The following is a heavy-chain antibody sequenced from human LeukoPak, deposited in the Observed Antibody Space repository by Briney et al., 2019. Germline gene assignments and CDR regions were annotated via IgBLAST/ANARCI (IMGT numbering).Heavy chain of an antibody. J-gene: IGHJ5*02. CDR1: GGSVTTYY. CDR2: IYTSGGT. Sequence: SETLSLTCSVSGGSVTTYYWSWIRQPPGKGLEWIGYIYTSGGTNHNPSLKSRVTISVDTSKNQFSLKLTSVTAADTAVYYCARHLHNQPSPSFDPWGQGTLVTVSS. CDR3: ARHLHNQPSPSFDP. V-gene: IGHV4-4*09. D-gene: IGHD1-1*01.